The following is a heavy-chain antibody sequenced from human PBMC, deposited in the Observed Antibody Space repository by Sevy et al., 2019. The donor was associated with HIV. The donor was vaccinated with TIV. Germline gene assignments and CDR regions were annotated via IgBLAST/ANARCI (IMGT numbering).Heavy chain of an antibody. Sequence: GGSLRLSCAASGFTFSNAWMNWVRQAPGKGLEWVGRIKSKTDGGTTDYAAPVKGRFTISRDDSKNTLYLQVNSLKTEDTAVYYCTTVGSFRAGVALVPAAKGMDVWGQGTTVTVSS. V-gene: IGHV3-15*07. D-gene: IGHD2-2*01. CDR3: TTVGSFRAGVALVPAAKGMDV. CDR2: IKSKTDGGTT. J-gene: IGHJ6*02. CDR1: GFTFSNAW.